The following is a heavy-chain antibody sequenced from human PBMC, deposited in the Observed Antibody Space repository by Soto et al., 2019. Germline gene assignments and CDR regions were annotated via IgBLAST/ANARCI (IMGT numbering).Heavy chain of an antibody. D-gene: IGHD3-9*01. CDR2: IYYSGST. V-gene: IGHV4-31*03. J-gene: IGHJ5*02. CDR3: ARETHYDILTGYYNLHWFDP. CDR1: GCSISSGGYY. Sequence: SETLSLTCTVSGCSISSGGYYWIWIRQHPGKGLEWIGYIYYSGSTYYNPSLKSRVTISVDTSKNQFSLKLSSVTAADTAVYYCARETHYDILTGYYNLHWFDPWGQGTLVTVSS.